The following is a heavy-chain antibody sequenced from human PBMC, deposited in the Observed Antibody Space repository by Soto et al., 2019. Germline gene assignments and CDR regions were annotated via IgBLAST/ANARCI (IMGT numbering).Heavy chain of an antibody. CDR3: ARDSTVTTGYDAFDI. V-gene: IGHV4-31*03. J-gene: IGHJ3*02. CDR2: IYYSGST. Sequence: QVQLQESGPGLVKPSQTLSLTCTVSGASISSGGYYWSWIRQHPGKGLEWIGYIYYSGSTYYNPSLKSRVTISVDTSKNQFSLKLSSVTAADTAVYYCARDSTVTTGYDAFDIWGQGTMVTVSS. D-gene: IGHD4-17*01. CDR1: GASISSGGYY.